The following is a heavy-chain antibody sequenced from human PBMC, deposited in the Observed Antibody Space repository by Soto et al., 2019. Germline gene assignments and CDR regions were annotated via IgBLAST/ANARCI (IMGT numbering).Heavy chain of an antibody. CDR3: ARKGRQLELDY. J-gene: IGHJ4*02. D-gene: IGHD1-1*01. CDR2: IWYDGSNT. CDR1: GFTFDSYG. Sequence: QGQLVESGGGVVQPGRSLRLSCAASGFTFDSYGMHWVRQAPGKGLEWVAAIWYDGSNTYYADSVKGRFTISRDNSKNPLSLQMNSLRVEDTAVYYCARKGRQLELDYWGQGTLVTVSS. V-gene: IGHV3-33*01.